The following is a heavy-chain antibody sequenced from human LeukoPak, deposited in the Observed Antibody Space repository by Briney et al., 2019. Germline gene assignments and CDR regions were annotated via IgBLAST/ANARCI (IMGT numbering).Heavy chain of an antibody. CDR2: ISSSSSTI. CDR3: AKDWASWYDY. V-gene: IGHV3-11*01. D-gene: IGHD6-13*01. CDR1: GGSFSGYY. J-gene: IGHJ4*02. Sequence: LSLTCAVYGGSFSGYYWSWIRQAPGKGLEWVSYISSSSSTIYYADSVKGRFTISRDNAKNSLYLQMNSLRAEDTAVYYCAKDWASWYDYWGQGTLVTVSS.